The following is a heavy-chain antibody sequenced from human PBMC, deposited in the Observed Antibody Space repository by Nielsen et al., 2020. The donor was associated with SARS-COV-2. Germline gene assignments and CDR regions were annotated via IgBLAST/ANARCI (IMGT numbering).Heavy chain of an antibody. CDR1: GFTFSSYA. D-gene: IGHD5-12*01. CDR2: ISGSGGST. CDR3: AKEKGWYSGYDFDAFDI. Sequence: GESLKISCAASGFTFSSYAMSWVRQAPGKGLEWVSAISGSGGSTYYADSVKGRFTISRDNSKNTLYLQMNSLRAEDTAVYYCAKEKGWYSGYDFDAFDIWGQGTMVTVSS. J-gene: IGHJ3*02. V-gene: IGHV3-23*01.